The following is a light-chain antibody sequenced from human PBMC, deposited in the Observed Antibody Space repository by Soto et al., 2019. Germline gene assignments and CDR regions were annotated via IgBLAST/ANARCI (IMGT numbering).Light chain of an antibody. V-gene: IGLV2-8*01. CDR2: GVS. CDR3: SSYSGSSNVV. J-gene: IGLJ2*01. Sequence: QSALTQPPSASGSPGQSVTISCTGTINDIGGYNYVSWYQQHPGKAPKLIIYGVSKRPSGVPDRFSGSKSGNTASLTFSGLQAEDEADYYCSSYSGSSNVVFGGGTKVTVL. CDR1: INDIGGYNY.